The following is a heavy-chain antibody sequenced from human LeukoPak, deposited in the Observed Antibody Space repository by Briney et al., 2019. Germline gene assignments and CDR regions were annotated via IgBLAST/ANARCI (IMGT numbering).Heavy chain of an antibody. CDR2: IYPADSDT. Sequence: GESLKISCKGSGYSFSSYWIGWVRHMPGKVLEWMGMIYPADSDTRYSPSFQGQVTISADKSINTAYLQWSSLQASHTALYYCASGSYSWYFDNWGQGSLVTVSA. CDR1: GYSFSSYW. CDR3: ASGSYSWYFDN. V-gene: IGHV5-51*01. J-gene: IGHJ4*02. D-gene: IGHD2-15*01.